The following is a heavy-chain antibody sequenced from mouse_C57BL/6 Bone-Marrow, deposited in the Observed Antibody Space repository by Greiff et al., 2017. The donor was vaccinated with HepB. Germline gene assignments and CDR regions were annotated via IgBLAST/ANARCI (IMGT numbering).Heavy chain of an antibody. CDR1: GYTFTSYW. Sequence: VQLQQPGAELVKPGASVKLSCKASGYTFTSYWMHWVKQRPGQGLEWIGMIHPNSGSTNYNEKFKGKATFTADTSSNTAYMQLSSLTTEDSAIYYCLLYFDYWGQGTTLTVSS. CDR3: LLYFDY. CDR2: IHPNSGST. D-gene: IGHD1-1*01. V-gene: IGHV1-64*01. J-gene: IGHJ2*01.